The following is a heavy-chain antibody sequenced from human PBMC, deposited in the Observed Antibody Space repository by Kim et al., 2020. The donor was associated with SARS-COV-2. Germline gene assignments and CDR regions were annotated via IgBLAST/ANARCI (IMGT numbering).Heavy chain of an antibody. J-gene: IGHJ4*02. V-gene: IGHV1-69*01. Sequence: NYAQKFQGNVTITADESTSTAYMELSSLRSEDTAVYYCARDFPVAGYFDYWGQGTLVTVSS. CDR3: ARDFPVAGYFDY. D-gene: IGHD6-19*01.